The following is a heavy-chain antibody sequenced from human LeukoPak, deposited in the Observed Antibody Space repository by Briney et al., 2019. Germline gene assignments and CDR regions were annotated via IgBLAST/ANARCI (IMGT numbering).Heavy chain of an antibody. CDR1: GGTFSSYA. Sequence: SVKVSCKASGGTFSSYAISWVRQAPGQGLEWMGGIIPIFGTANYAQKFQGRVTITADESTSTAYMELSSLRSEDTAVYYCAREGYCSGGSCCSRWFDPWGQGTLVTVSS. CDR3: AREGYCSGGSCCSRWFDP. D-gene: IGHD2-15*01. V-gene: IGHV1-69*01. J-gene: IGHJ5*02. CDR2: IIPIFGTA.